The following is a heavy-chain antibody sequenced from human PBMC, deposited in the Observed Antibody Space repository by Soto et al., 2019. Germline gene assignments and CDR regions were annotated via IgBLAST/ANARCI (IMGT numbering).Heavy chain of an antibody. D-gene: IGHD2-15*01. J-gene: IGHJ3*02. V-gene: IGHV1-3*01. Sequence: ASVKVSCKASGYTFTSYAMHWVRQAPGQRLEWMGWINAGIGNTKYSQKFQGRVTITRDTSASTAYMELNSLRNEDTAVYYCARYCKGDTCYSSDTFDIWGQGTMVTVSS. CDR3: ARYCKGDTCYSSDTFDI. CDR1: GYTFTSYA. CDR2: INAGIGNT.